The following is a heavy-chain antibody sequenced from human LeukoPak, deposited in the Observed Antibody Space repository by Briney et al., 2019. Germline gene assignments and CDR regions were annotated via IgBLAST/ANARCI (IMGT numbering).Heavy chain of an antibody. CDR1: GGTFSSYA. Sequence: ASVKVSCKASGGTFSSYAISWVRQAPGQGLGWMGGIIPIFGTANYAQKFQGSVTITTDESTSTAYMELSSLRSEDTAVYYCAREEDSSGYFDYWGQGTLVTVSS. CDR3: AREEDSSGYFDY. V-gene: IGHV1-69*05. D-gene: IGHD3-22*01. CDR2: IIPIFGTA. J-gene: IGHJ4*02.